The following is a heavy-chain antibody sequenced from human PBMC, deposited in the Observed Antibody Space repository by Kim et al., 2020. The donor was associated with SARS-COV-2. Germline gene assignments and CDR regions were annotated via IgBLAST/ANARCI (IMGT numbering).Heavy chain of an antibody. Sequence: ASVKVSCKASGYTFTSYYMHWVRQAPGQGLEWMGIINPSGGSTSYAQKFQGRVTMTRDTSTSTVYMELSSLRSEDTAVYYCARQSHDYGDYVGYYYYYGMDVWGQGTTVTVSS. CDR1: GYTFTSYY. J-gene: IGHJ6*02. V-gene: IGHV1-46*01. CDR2: INPSGGST. D-gene: IGHD4-17*01. CDR3: ARQSHDYGDYVGYYYYYGMDV.